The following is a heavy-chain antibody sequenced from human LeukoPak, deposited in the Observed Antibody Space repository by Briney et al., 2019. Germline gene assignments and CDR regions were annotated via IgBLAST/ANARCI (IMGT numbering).Heavy chain of an antibody. CDR3: ARGNGDYPN. CDR1: GDSISGFY. J-gene: IGHJ4*02. CDR2: MHYSGRT. D-gene: IGHD4-17*01. Sequence: SETLSLTCSVSGDSISGFYWNWIRQPPGKGLEWIGYMHYSGRTNYNPSLKSRVTISVDMSKNQFSLKLSSVTAGDTAVYYCARGNGDYPNWGQGTLVTVSS. V-gene: IGHV4-59*08.